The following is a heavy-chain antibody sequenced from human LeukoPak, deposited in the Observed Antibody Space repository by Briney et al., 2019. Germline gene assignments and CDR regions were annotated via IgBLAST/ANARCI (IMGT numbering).Heavy chain of an antibody. CDR2: IWHDGSHK. CDR3: APRTLYGGNGYFDY. D-gene: IGHD4-23*01. J-gene: IGHJ4*02. V-gene: IGHV3-33*01. Sequence: GGSLRLSCAASGFAFNTYAMHWVRQAPGQGLEWVALIWHDGSHKFYSNSVRGQFTISRDNSKNTVSLQMNNLRPDDPAVYYCAPRTLYGGNGYFDYWGQGTLVTVSS. CDR1: GFAFNTYA.